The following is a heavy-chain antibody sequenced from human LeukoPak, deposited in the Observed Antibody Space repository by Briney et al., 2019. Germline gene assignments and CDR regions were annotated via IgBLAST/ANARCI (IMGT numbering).Heavy chain of an antibody. V-gene: IGHV4-30-4*01. CDR1: GGSISSGDYY. D-gene: IGHD3-22*01. Sequence: SQTLSLTCTVSGGSISSGDYYWSWIRQPPGKGLEWIGYIDYSGSTYYNPSLKSRVTISVDTSKNQFSLKLSSVTAADTAVYYCARVYGYYYDSSGYLLSYFDYWGQGTLVTVSS. CDR2: IDYSGST. CDR3: ARVYGYYYDSSGYLLSYFDY. J-gene: IGHJ4*02.